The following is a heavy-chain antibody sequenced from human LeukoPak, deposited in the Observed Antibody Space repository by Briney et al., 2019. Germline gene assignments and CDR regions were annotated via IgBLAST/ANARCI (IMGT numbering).Heavy chain of an antibody. CDR1: GYTFTNYY. CDR3: ARGQLKAAPDESYYFDY. V-gene: IGHV1-69*10. J-gene: IGHJ4*02. Sequence: SVKVSCKASGYTFTNYYIHWVRQAPGQGLEWMGGIIPIFGIADYAQKFQARVTITADKSTGTAYMDLSSLRSDDTAVYYCARGQLKAAPDESYYFDYWGQGTLVTVSS. D-gene: IGHD6-6*01. CDR2: IIPIFGIA.